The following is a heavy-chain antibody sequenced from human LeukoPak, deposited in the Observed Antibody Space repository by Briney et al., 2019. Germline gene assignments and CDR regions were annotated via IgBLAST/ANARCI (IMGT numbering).Heavy chain of an antibody. CDR1: GYTLTELS. V-gene: IGHV1-24*01. CDR2: FDPEDGET. CDR3: AAVPAAISQGWFDP. J-gene: IGHJ5*02. D-gene: IGHD2-2*01. Sequence: ASVKVSCKVSGYTLTELSMHWVRQAPGKGLEWMGGFDPEDGETIYAQKFQGRATMTEDTSTDTAYMELSSLRSEDTAVYYCAAVPAAISQGWFDPWGQGTLVTVSS.